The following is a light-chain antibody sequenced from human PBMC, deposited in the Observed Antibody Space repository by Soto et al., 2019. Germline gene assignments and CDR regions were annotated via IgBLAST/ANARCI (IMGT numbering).Light chain of an antibody. Sequence: DIYMTQFPSSLSASVGDRASIPCRAGQSVGTSLNWYQWKPGKVPQVLIYAASSSQSGVPSRFSGSRSGTEFTLPISSLQSEDFAVYYCQQYNNWPPITFGQGTRLETK. V-gene: IGKV1-39*01. CDR3: QQYNNWPPIT. CDR1: QSVGTS. CDR2: AAS. J-gene: IGKJ5*01.